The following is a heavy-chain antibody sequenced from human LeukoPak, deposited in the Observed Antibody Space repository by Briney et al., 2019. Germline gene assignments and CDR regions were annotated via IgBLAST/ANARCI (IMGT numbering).Heavy chain of an antibody. Sequence: TSETLSLTCTVSGGSISSSSYYWGWIRQPPGKGLEWIGSIYYSGSTYYNPSLKSRVTMSVDTSKNQFSLKLSSVTAADTAVYYCARAGEAADHFDYWGQGTLVTVSS. CDR2: IYYSGST. V-gene: IGHV4-39*07. CDR3: ARAGEAADHFDY. CDR1: GGSISSSSYY. D-gene: IGHD6-25*01. J-gene: IGHJ4*02.